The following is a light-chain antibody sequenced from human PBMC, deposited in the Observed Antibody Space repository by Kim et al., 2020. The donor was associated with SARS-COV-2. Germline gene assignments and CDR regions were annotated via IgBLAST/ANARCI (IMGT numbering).Light chain of an antibody. CDR1: ITKW. CDR3: QQYNTYSAT. Sequence: ITKWLAWYQQKPGKPPSLLIYKASTLQTGVSSRFSGSGSGTEFTLTISSLQSGDSATYYCQQYNTYSATFGGGTKLEI. J-gene: IGKJ4*01. V-gene: IGKV1-5*03. CDR2: KAS.